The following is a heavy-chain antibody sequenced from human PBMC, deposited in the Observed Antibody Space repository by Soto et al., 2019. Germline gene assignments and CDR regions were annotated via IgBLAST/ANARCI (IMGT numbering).Heavy chain of an antibody. CDR1: DGSISISSYY. D-gene: IGHD2-2*01. V-gene: IGHV4-39*01. J-gene: IGHJ4*02. Sequence: SGTLGLTCTVYDGSISISSYYWGWIRQPRGKGLEWIGSIYYSGSTYYNPSLKSRVTISVDTSKNQFSLKLRSVTAADTAVYYCARIKREYCSTTSCPFYHWGQGTMVTGSS. CDR2: IYYSGST. CDR3: ARIKREYCSTTSCPFYH.